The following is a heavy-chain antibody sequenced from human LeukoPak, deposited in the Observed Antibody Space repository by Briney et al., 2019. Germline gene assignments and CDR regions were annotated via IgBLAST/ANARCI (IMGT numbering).Heavy chain of an antibody. CDR2: INHSGST. D-gene: IGHD5-24*01. J-gene: IGHJ4*02. V-gene: IGHV4-34*01. Sequence: PSETLSLTCAVYGGSFSGYYWSWIRHPPRKGLGRIGEINHSGSTNYNPSLKRRVTISVDTSKTQFSLKLSSAPAAGTAVYYWARSGGDRVEMPTIIDCWAQGILVTVSS. CDR3: ARSGGDRVEMPTIIDC. CDR1: GGSFSGYY.